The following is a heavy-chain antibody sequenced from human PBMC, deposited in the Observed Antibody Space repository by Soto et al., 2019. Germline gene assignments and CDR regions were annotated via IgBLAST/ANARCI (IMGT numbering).Heavy chain of an antibody. V-gene: IGHV4-4*02. Sequence: QVQLQESGPVLVKPSGTLSLTCAVSGVSIRIPNWWAWVRQAAGKGLEWIGEIDHSGTTNYNPSLNSRVTISLDRSKNQFSLRLTSVAAADTAVYFCARGKFYAFDIWGQGTMVTVSS. CDR3: ARGKFYAFDI. CDR2: IDHSGTT. J-gene: IGHJ3*02. CDR1: GVSIRIPNW.